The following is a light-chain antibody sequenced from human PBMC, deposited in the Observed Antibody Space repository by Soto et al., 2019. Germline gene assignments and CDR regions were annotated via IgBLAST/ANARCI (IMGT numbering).Light chain of an antibody. CDR3: AAWDDSLSGPV. V-gene: IGLV1-47*01. J-gene: IGLJ1*01. Sequence: QSVLTQQPSASGTPGQRVTISCSGSSSNIGSNYVYWYQQLPGTAPKLLIYRNNQRPSGVPDRFSGSKSGTSASLAISGLRSEDEADYYCAAWDDSLSGPVFGTGTKLTVL. CDR1: SSNIGSNY. CDR2: RNN.